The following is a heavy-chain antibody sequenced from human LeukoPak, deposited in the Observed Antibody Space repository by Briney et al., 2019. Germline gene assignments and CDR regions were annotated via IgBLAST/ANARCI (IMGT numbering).Heavy chain of an antibody. CDR1: GITFSSYW. J-gene: IGHJ4*02. CDR2: IKQDGSEK. D-gene: IGHD3-16*02. CDR3: ASYLWGSYRCFDS. Sequence: GGPLRLSCAASGITFSSYWMSWVRQAPGKGLEWVANIKQDGSEKYYVDSVTCPFTISRDNSKNSLYLQMTSLRAEDTAVYYCASYLWGSYRCFDSWGQGTLVTVSS. V-gene: IGHV3-7*01.